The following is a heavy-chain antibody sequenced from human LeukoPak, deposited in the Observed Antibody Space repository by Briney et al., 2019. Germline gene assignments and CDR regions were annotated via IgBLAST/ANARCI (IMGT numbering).Heavy chain of an antibody. CDR3: ARAQYSSSWYWGYYYYYGMDV. V-gene: IGHV1-69*13. Sequence: ASVKVSCTASGGTFSSYAISWVRQAPGQGLEWMGGIIPIFGTTNYAKKFQGRVTITADESTSTAYMELSSLRSEDTAVYYCARAQYSSSWYWGYYYYYGMDVWGQGTTVTVSS. CDR1: GGTFSSYA. CDR2: IIPIFGTT. D-gene: IGHD6-13*01. J-gene: IGHJ6*02.